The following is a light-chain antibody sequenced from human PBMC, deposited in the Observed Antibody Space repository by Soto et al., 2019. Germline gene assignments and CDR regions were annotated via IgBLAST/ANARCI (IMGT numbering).Light chain of an antibody. J-gene: IGKJ5*01. CDR2: DAS. CDR3: QHRMNWPLT. V-gene: IGKV3-11*01. CDR1: QTVSSY. Sequence: EVLMTQSPDTLYVSPGERATLSCRASQTVSSYLLWYQQKPGQAPRLLIYDASNRASGTPARFSGSGSETDFTLTISSLEPEDFAVYYCQHRMNWPLTFGQGARPEIK.